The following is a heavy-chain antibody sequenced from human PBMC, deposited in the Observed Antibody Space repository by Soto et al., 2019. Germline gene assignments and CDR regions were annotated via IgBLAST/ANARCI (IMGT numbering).Heavy chain of an antibody. CDR3: ATSNYGERD. D-gene: IGHD3-10*01. J-gene: IGHJ4*02. CDR2: VSGSGDST. Sequence: ELQVLESGGGLVQPGGSLRLTCAASGFTLSEYGTSWVRQAPGKGLEWVSFVSGSGDSTYYTDSVKGGFTISRDSSKNTVCLQMNTRRAEDTAVYYCATSNYGERDWGQGTLVTVSS. CDR1: GFTLSEYG. V-gene: IGHV3-23*01.